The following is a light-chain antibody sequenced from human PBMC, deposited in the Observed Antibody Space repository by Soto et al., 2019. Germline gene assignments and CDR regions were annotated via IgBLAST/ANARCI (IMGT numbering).Light chain of an antibody. CDR1: HSVSSY. Sequence: EIVLTQSPATLSLSPGERATLSCRASHSVSSYLAWYQQKPGQAPRLLIYDTSKRSTGIPARFSGSGSGTGFTFTLTNSSLQPEDFADYYCQQRSNWPTFGGGTKVQIK. CDR2: DTS. V-gene: IGKV3-11*01. J-gene: IGKJ4*01. CDR3: QQRSNWPT.